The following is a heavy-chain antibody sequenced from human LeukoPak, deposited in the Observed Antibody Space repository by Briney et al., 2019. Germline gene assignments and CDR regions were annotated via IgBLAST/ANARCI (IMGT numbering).Heavy chain of an antibody. V-gene: IGHV4-59*01. CDR1: GGSISSYY. CDR3: ARATEIVVPAATPRNYYMDV. J-gene: IGHJ6*03. D-gene: IGHD2-2*01. CDR2: IYYSGST. Sequence: SETLSLTCTVSGGSISSYYWSWIRQPPGKGLEWIGYIYYSGSTNYNPSLKSRVTISVDTSKNQFSLKLSSVTAADTAVYYCARATEIVVPAATPRNYYMDVWGKGTTVTVSS.